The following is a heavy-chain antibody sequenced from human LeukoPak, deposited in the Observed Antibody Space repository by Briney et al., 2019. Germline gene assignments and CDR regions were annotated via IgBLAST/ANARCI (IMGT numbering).Heavy chain of an antibody. D-gene: IGHD4-17*01. Sequence: ASVKVSCKASGYTFTSYDINWVRQATGQGLEWMGWMNPNSGNTGYAQKFQGRVTMTRNTSISTAYMELSSLRSEDTAVYYCARMARGWDCGDLLDYYMDVWGKGTTVTVSS. CDR3: ARMARGWDCGDLLDYYMDV. CDR1: GYTFTSYD. V-gene: IGHV1-8*01. CDR2: MNPNSGNT. J-gene: IGHJ6*03.